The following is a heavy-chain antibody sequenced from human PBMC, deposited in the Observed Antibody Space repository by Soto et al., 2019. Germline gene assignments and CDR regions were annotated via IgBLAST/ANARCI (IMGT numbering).Heavy chain of an antibody. J-gene: IGHJ4*02. Sequence: EVQLVESGGGLVQPGRSLRLSCAASGFTFDDYAMHWVRQAPGKGLEWVSGISWNSGNIGYADSVKGRFTISRDNARNSLSLQMNSLRAEDTALYYCARDFGGYNGYLYDYWAQGTLVTVSS. CDR3: ARDFGGYNGYLYDY. CDR1: GFTFDDYA. CDR2: ISWNSGNI. V-gene: IGHV3-9*01. D-gene: IGHD5-12*01.